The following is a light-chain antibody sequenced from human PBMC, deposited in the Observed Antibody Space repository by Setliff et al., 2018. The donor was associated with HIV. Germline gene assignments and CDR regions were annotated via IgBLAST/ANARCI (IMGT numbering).Light chain of an antibody. CDR1: SSDVGGYNY. V-gene: IGLV2-14*03. CDR2: DVS. CDR3: SSYTSSSTLYV. Sequence: QSALAQPASVSGSPGQSITISCSGTSSDVGGYNYVSWYQQHPGKAPKLMIYDVSNRTSGVSNRFSGSQSGNTASLTISGLQAEDEADYYCSSYTSSSTLYVFGTGTKVTVL. J-gene: IGLJ1*01.